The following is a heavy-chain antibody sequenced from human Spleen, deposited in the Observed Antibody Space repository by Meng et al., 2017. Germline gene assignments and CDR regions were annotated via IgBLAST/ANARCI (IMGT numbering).Heavy chain of an antibody. CDR2: IGHSGFT. Sequence: QPQLRESGPGLVKPSEALSLPCSVSGGPISTSGYYWGWIRQPPGKGLEWIGSIGHSGFTYYTPSLESRVTVSVDTSRSQFSLELTSVTAADTAVYYCVRSRAWVRTGFDPWGQGTLVTVSS. CDR1: GGPISTSGYY. V-gene: IGHV4-39*01. J-gene: IGHJ5*02. CDR3: VRSRAWVRTGFDP. D-gene: IGHD1/OR15-1a*01.